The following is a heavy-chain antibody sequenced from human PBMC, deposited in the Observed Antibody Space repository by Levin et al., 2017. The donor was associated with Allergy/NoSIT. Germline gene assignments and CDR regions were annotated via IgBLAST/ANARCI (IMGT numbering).Heavy chain of an antibody. CDR2: IGTAGDT. V-gene: IGHV3-13*01. CDR1: GFTFSSYD. D-gene: IGHD3-10*01. Sequence: AGGSLRLSCAASGFTFSSYDMHWVRQATGKGLEWVSAIGTAGDTYYPGSVKGRFTISRENAKNSLYLQMNSLRAGDTAVYYCARARLLWFGGNGMDVWGQGTTVTVSS. J-gene: IGHJ6*02. CDR3: ARARLLWFGGNGMDV.